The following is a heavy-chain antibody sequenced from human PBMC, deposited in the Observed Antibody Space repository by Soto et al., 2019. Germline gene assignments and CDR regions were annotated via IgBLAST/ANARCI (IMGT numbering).Heavy chain of an antibody. D-gene: IGHD3-10*01. J-gene: IGHJ6*02. Sequence: PSETLSLTCTVSGGSISSSSYYWGWIRQPPGKGLEWIGSIYYSGSTYYNPSLKSRVTISVDTSKNQFSLKLSSVTAADTAVYYCARDRVVGGSGSFLYYYYYYGMDVWGQGTTVT. V-gene: IGHV4-39*07. CDR1: GGSISSSSYY. CDR3: ARDRVVGGSGSFLYYYYYYGMDV. CDR2: IYYSGST.